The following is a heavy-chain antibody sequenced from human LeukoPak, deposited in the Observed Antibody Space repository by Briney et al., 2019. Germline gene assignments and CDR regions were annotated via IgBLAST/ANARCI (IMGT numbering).Heavy chain of an antibody. J-gene: IGHJ4*02. D-gene: IGHD5-24*01. CDR2: ISGSGGST. CDR3: AKASRDGYKYVWGIDY. CDR1: GFTFSSYA. Sequence: GGSLRLSCAASGFTFSSYAMCWVRQAPGKGLEWVSAISGSGGSTYYADSVKGRFTISRDNSKNTLYLQINSLRAEDTAVYYCAKASRDGYKYVWGIDYWGEGTPVTASS. V-gene: IGHV3-23*01.